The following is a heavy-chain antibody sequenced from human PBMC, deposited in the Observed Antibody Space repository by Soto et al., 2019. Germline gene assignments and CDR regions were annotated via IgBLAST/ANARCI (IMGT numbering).Heavy chain of an antibody. D-gene: IGHD4-17*01. Sequence: SETLSLTCTVSGGSISSSSYYWGWIRQPPGKGLEWIGSIYYSGSTYYNPSLKSRVTISVDTSKNQFSLKLSSVTAADTAVYYCAGLSRGIKRVPRASGDYDFDYWGQGTLVTVSS. CDR2: IYYSGST. CDR3: AGLSRGIKRVPRASGDYDFDY. V-gene: IGHV4-39*01. CDR1: GGSISSSSYY. J-gene: IGHJ4*02.